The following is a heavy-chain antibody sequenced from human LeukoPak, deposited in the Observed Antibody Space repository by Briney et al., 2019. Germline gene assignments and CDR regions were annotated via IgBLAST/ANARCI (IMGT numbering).Heavy chain of an antibody. CDR2: ISGSGGST. Sequence: GGSLRLSCAASGFTVSDYSMSWVRQAPGKGLEWVSAISGSGGSTYYADSVKGRFTISRDNSKNTLYLQMNSLRAEDTAVYYCAKDAYDILTGYDDYWGQGTLVTVSS. J-gene: IGHJ4*02. D-gene: IGHD3-9*01. CDR3: AKDAYDILTGYDDY. CDR1: GFTVSDYS. V-gene: IGHV3-23*01.